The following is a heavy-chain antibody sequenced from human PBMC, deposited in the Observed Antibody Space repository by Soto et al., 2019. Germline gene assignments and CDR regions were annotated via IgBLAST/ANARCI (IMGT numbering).Heavy chain of an antibody. CDR2: INPTSRYV. D-gene: IGHD3-10*01. J-gene: IGHJ3*02. V-gene: IGHV3-21*01. CDR3: ESYETRLNGEGFEI. CDR1: GFTFSSDS. Sequence: DVQLLESGGGLVNPGGSLRLSCATSGFTFSSDSMDWVRQAPGKGLEWVSAINPTSRYVFYPDSVRGRCTISSDYAENSLHLQMNGLRGEDTAVYYCESYETRLNGEGFEIWGRGTSVTVSS.